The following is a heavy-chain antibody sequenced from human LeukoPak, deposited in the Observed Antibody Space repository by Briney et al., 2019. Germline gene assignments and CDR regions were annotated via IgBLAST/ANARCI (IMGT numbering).Heavy chain of an antibody. CDR3: ARSYGGSPDY. V-gene: IGHV4-59*08. CDR1: GDSISTNY. J-gene: IGHJ4*02. D-gene: IGHD4-23*01. CDR2: IYYTGST. Sequence: SETLSLTCTVSGDSISTNYWSWIRQPPGKGLEWIGYIYYTGSTNYNPSLKSRVTISVDTSKKQFSLKLSSVTAADTAVYYCARSYGGSPDYWGQGTLVTVSS.